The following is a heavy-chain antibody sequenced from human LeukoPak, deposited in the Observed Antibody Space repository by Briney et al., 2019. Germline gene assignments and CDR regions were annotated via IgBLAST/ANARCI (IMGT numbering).Heavy chain of an antibody. CDR2: IYYSGST. CDR1: GGSISSYY. CDR3: ARSVAAAPLIDY. D-gene: IGHD6-13*01. Sequence: SETLSLTCTVSGGSISSYYWSWVRQPPGKGLERIGYIYYSGSTHYNPSLKSRVTISVDTSKNQFSLKLSSVTAADTAVYYCARSVAAAPLIDYWGQGTLVTVSS. J-gene: IGHJ4*02. V-gene: IGHV4-59*01.